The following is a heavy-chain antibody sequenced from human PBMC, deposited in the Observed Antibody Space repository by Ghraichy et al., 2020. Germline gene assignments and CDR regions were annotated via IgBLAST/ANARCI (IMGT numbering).Heavy chain of an antibody. D-gene: IGHD6-13*01. CDR1: GFTFSSYA. CDR2: IGGST. J-gene: IGHJ4*01. V-gene: IGHV3-23*01. Sequence: GGSLRLSCAASGFTFSSYALSWVRQAPGKGLEWVSTIGGSTNYADSVKGRFTISRDNYKNTLFMHMNSLRAEDTDVYYCAKGTGQAAAAHFDYGGHGSLVTFAP. CDR3: AKGTGQAAAAHFDY.